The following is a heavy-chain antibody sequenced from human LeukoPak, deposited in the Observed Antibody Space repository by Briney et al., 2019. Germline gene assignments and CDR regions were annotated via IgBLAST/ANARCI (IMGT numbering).Heavy chain of an antibody. D-gene: IGHD4-23*01. CDR1: GFSFNNYA. CDR3: AKDWTTVVTPKGYYFDS. Sequence: GGSLRLSCAVSGFSFNNYAMSWVRQAPGKGLEWVSAISTTGGSTYYADSVRGRFTISRDNSKNTLSLQMDSLRVEDTAVYYCAKDWTTVVTPKGYYFDSWGQGTLVTVSS. CDR2: ISTTGGST. V-gene: IGHV3-23*01. J-gene: IGHJ4*02.